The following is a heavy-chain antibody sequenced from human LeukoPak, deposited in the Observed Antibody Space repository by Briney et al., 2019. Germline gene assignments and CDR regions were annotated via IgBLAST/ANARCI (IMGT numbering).Heavy chain of an antibody. CDR1: GYTFTDYY. CDR3: ARANALHCSSTSCLFDY. J-gene: IGHJ4*02. D-gene: IGHD2-2*01. CDR2: INPNSGGT. Sequence: GASVKVSCKASGYTFTDYYMHWVRQAPGQGLEWMGWINPNSGGTYSAQKFQGWDTMTRDTSISTAYMELSRLTSDDTAVYYCARANALHCSSTSCLFDYWGQGTLVTVSS. V-gene: IGHV1-2*04.